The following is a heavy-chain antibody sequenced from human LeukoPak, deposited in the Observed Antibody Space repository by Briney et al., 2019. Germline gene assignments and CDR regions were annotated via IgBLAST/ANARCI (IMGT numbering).Heavy chain of an antibody. V-gene: IGHV3-23*01. D-gene: IGHD6-13*01. CDR1: GFTFSSYA. CDR3: AKDRRPQRIAAAGTLFDY. CDR2: ISGSGGST. J-gene: IGHJ4*02. Sequence: GGSLRLSCAAFGFTFSSYAMSWVRQAPGKGLEWVSAISGSGGSTYYADSVKGRFTISRDNSKNTLYLQMNSLRAEDTAVYYCAKDRRPQRIAAAGTLFDYWGQGTLVTVSS.